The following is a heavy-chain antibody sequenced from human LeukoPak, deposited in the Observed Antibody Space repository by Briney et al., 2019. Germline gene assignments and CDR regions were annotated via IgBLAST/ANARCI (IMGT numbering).Heavy chain of an antibody. D-gene: IGHD6-19*01. V-gene: IGHV3-7*01. CDR3: ARDRLGTPDPLAVAGSGMDV. J-gene: IGHJ6*02. CDR2: IKGDGSKQ. CDR1: GLAFSTNS. Sequence: GGSLRLSCVVSGLAFSTNSMSWVRQAPGKGLEWVANIKGDGSKQYYVGSVKGRFTISRDNAKNSLYLQMYSLTAEDTAVYYCARDRLGTPDPLAVAGSGMDVWGQGTTVTVSS.